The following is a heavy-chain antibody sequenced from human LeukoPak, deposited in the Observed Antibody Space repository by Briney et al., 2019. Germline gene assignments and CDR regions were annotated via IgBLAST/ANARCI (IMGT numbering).Heavy chain of an antibody. Sequence: SETLSLTCTVSGGSISSSSYYWGWVPQPPGKGLEWIANIYYSGSTYYSPSLRSRVTISVDTSKNQFSLKLTSVTAADTAVYYCARHASVSGNWPRPLDYWGQGSLVTVS. D-gene: IGHD3-3*01. V-gene: IGHV4-39*01. CDR2: IYYSGST. J-gene: IGHJ4*02. CDR3: ARHASVSGNWPRPLDY. CDR1: GGSISSSSYY.